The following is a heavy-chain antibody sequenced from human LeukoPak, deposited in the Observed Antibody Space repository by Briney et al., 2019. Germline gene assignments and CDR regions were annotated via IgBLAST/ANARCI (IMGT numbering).Heavy chain of an antibody. CDR2: IYPGDSDT. V-gene: IGHV5-51*01. CDR1: GYIFTNYW. Sequence: GESLKISCKGSGYIFTNYWIGWVRQMPGKGLEWMGIIYPGDSDTRYSPSFQGQVTISADKSISTAYLQWSSLKASDTAMYYCATRTSCSGGSCYEDYYYYYYMDVWGKGTTVTVSS. CDR3: ATRTSCSGGSCYEDYYYYYYMDV. D-gene: IGHD2-15*01. J-gene: IGHJ6*03.